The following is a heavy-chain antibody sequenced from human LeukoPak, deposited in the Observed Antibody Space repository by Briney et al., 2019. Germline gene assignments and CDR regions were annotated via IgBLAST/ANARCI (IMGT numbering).Heavy chain of an antibody. CDR1: GYTFTSYY. CDR3: ARVRNWNYS. Sequence: ASVKVSCKASGYTFTSYYMHWVRQAPGQGLEWMGIINPSGGSTSYAQKFQGRVTITADESTSTAYMELSSLRSEDTAVYYCARVRNWNYSWGQGTLVTVSS. CDR2: INPSGGST. J-gene: IGHJ5*01. V-gene: IGHV1-46*01. D-gene: IGHD4-17*01.